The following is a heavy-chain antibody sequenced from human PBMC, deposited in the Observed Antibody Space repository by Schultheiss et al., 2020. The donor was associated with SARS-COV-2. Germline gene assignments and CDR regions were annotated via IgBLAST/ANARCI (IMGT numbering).Heavy chain of an antibody. CDR2: ISSSSTI. V-gene: IGHV3-69-1*01. CDR3: AREVGYYYYMDV. Sequence: GGSLRLSCAASGFTFDDYAMHWVRQAPGKGLEWVSYISSSSTIYYADSVKGRFTISRDNSKNTLYLQMNSLRAEDTAVYYCAREVGYYYYMDVWGKGTTVTVSS. J-gene: IGHJ6*03. CDR1: GFTFDDYA. D-gene: IGHD2-15*01.